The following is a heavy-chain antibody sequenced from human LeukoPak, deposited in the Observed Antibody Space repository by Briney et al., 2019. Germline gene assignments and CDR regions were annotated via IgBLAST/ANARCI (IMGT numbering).Heavy chain of an antibody. CDR1: GLTVSSNC. V-gene: IGHV3-53*01. CDR2: ISGSGGST. J-gene: IGHJ4*02. Sequence: GGSLRLSCTASGLTVSSNCMSWVRQAPGKGLEWVSAISGSGGSTYYADSVKGRFTISRDNSKNTLYLQMNSLRAEDTAVYYCARANYGDPQIGYWGQGTLVTVSS. CDR3: ARANYGDPQIGY. D-gene: IGHD4-17*01.